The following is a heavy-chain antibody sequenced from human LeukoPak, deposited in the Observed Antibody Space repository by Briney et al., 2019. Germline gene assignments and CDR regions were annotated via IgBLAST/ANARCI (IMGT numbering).Heavy chain of an antibody. J-gene: IGHJ6*03. Sequence: GGSLRLSCAVSGFTLSSYSMNWVRQAPGKGLEWVSFISSSSSPIYYADSVKGRFTISRDNAKNSLYLQMNSLRAEDTAVYYCARKYCSSTSCYFTNMDVWGKGTTVTVSS. D-gene: IGHD2-2*01. CDR2: ISSSSSPI. CDR1: GFTLSSYS. V-gene: IGHV3-48*01. CDR3: ARKYCSSTSCYFTNMDV.